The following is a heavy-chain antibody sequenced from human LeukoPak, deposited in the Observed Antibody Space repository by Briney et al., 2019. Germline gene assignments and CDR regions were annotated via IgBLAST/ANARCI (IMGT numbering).Heavy chain of an antibody. V-gene: IGHV3-72*01. CDR3: AREQVGGTPCFLY. D-gene: IGHD1-26*01. CDR2: IRNKANTYTT. Sequence: GRSLRLSCAASGFTFSDHNMDWVRQAPGKGLEWVGRIRNKANTYTTEYAASVKGRFSISRDDSKNSLYLQMNSLKTEDTAVYYCAREQVGGTPCFLYWGQGTLVTVSS. CDR1: GFTFSDHN. J-gene: IGHJ4*02.